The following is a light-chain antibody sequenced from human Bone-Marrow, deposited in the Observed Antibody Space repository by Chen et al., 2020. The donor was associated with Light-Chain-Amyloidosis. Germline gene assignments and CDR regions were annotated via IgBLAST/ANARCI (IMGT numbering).Light chain of an antibody. Sequence: SYVLTQPYSVSVAPGQTAKLACGGNNIGATSVHWYQQTPGQAPLLVVYDDSDRPSGIPERLSGSNSGNTATLTISRVEAGDEADYYCQVCDRSSDRPVFGGGTKLTVL. V-gene: IGLV3-21*02. CDR3: QVCDRSSDRPV. CDR1: NIGATS. J-gene: IGLJ3*02. CDR2: DDS.